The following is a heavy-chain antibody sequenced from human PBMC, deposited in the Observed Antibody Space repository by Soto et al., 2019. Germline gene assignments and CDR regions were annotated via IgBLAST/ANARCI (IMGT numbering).Heavy chain of an antibody. D-gene: IGHD4-17*01. V-gene: IGHV4-61*01. Sequence: SETLSITCTVSGVSVSSGSFCWAWIRQPPGKGLEWIGFGSYSGTTNYKPSLKSRVTISVDTSRSQISLKVSSLTAADTAVYYCARGATVTQYDYWGQGTLVTVSS. CDR3: ARGATVTQYDY. CDR2: GSYSGTT. J-gene: IGHJ4*02. CDR1: GVSVSSGSFC.